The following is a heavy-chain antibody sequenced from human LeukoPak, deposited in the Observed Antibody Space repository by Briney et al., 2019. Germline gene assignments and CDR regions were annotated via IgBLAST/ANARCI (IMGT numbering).Heavy chain of an antibody. CDR1: GYTFTGYY. V-gene: IGHV1-2*02. CDR2: INPNSGDT. J-gene: IGHJ4*02. Sequence: ASVTVSCKASGYTFTGYYMHWVRQAPGQGLEWMGWINPNSGDTNSAQKFQGRVTMTRDTSISTAYMELSRLRSDDTAVYYCARERNFISDYWGQGTLVTVSS. D-gene: IGHD2-21*01. CDR3: ARERNFISDY.